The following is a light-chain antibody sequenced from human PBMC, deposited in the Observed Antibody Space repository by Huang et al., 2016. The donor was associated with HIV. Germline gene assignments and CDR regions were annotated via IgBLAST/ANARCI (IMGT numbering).Light chain of an antibody. CDR2: AAS. CDR3: QQRDNWPKLT. Sequence: EIVLTQSPATLSLSPGERATLSCRASHSISSNLAWYQQTPGRAPRLLIYAASNRATGIPARFSGSGSGTDFTLTISSLEPEDFAVYYCQQRDNWPKLTFGGGTKVEIK. CDR1: HSISSN. V-gene: IGKV3-11*01. J-gene: IGKJ4*01.